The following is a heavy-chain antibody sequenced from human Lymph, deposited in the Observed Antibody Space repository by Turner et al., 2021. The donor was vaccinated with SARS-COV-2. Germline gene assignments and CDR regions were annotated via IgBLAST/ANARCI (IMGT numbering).Heavy chain of an antibody. CDR3: ARDNPHDAFDI. CDR1: GFNVSSNY. J-gene: IGHJ3*02. V-gene: IGHV3-53*02. Sequence: EVQLVVTGGGLIQPGGSLRLTCAASGFNVSSNYMSWVRQAPGKGLEWVSVIYSGGSTFYADSVRGRFTISRDNSKNTLYLQMNSLRAEDTAVYYCARDNPHDAFDIWGQGTMVTVSS. CDR2: IYSGGST.